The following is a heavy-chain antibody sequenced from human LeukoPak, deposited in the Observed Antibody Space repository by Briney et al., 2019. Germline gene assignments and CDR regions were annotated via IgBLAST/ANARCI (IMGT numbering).Heavy chain of an antibody. J-gene: IGHJ5*02. Sequence: GASVKVSCKASGYTFTSYAMNWVRQAPGQGLEWMGWINTNTGNPTYAQGFTGRFVFSLDTSVSTAYLQISSLKAEDTAVYYCARCPYMITFGGVIVPLWFDPWGQGTLVTVSS. CDR2: INTNTGNP. V-gene: IGHV7-4-1*02. CDR1: GYTFTSYA. D-gene: IGHD3-16*02. CDR3: ARCPYMITFGGVIVPLWFDP.